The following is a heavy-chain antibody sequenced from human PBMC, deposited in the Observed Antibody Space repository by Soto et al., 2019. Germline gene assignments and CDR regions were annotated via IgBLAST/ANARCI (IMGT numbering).Heavy chain of an antibody. CDR2: VYYGGST. V-gene: IGHV4-59*08. Sequence: SETLSLTCTVSGGSISSYYWSWIRQPPGKGLEWIGNVYYGGSTNYNPSLKSRVTISVETSKSQFSLKLSSVTAADTAVYYCAGGDYYHSSGYYFYYYTMDVWGQGTTVTAP. D-gene: IGHD3-22*01. CDR1: GGSISSYY. CDR3: AGGDYYHSSGYYFYYYTMDV. J-gene: IGHJ6*02.